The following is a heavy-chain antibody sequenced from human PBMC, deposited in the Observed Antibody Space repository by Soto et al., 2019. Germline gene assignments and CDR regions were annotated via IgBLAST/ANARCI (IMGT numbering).Heavy chain of an antibody. V-gene: IGHV1-46*01. Sequence: QAQLVQSGAEVKNPGASVKISCKASGYTFTNHWMHWVRQAPGQGLEWMGVINPSGDRASYAQRFQGRLRLTTDTSTSSVYMELSSLRSDDTAIYYCARATSVFDLAWWFDPWGQGTLVNVSS. CDR2: INPSGDRA. CDR3: ARATSVFDLAWWFDP. D-gene: IGHD3-10*01. J-gene: IGHJ5*02. CDR1: GYTFTNHW.